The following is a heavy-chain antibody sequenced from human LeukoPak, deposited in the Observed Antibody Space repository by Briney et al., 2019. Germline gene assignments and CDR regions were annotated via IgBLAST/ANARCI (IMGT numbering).Heavy chain of an antibody. V-gene: IGHV5-51*01. Sequence: GESLKISCKGSGYSFTSYWIGWVRQMPGKGLEWMGIIYPGDSDTRYSPSFQGQVTTSADKSISTAYLQWSSLKASDTAMYYCARPHSSGYYWGGFDYWGQGTLVTVSS. CDR1: GYSFTSYW. J-gene: IGHJ4*02. D-gene: IGHD3-22*01. CDR2: IYPGDSDT. CDR3: ARPHSSGYYWGGFDY.